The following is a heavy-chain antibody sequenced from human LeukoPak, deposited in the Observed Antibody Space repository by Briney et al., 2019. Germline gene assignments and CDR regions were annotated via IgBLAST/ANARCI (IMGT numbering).Heavy chain of an antibody. Sequence: SVKVSCKASGYTFTSYDINWVRQATGQGLEWMGRIIPIFGTANYAQKFQGRVTITTDESTSTAYMELSSLRSEDTAVYYCARDLGGDYVDWFDPWGQGTLVTVSS. CDR2: IIPIFGTA. D-gene: IGHD4-17*01. CDR1: GYTFTSYD. J-gene: IGHJ5*02. V-gene: IGHV1-69*05. CDR3: ARDLGGDYVDWFDP.